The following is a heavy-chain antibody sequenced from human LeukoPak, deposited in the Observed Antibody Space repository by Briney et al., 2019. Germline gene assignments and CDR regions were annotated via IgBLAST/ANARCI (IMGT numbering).Heavy chain of an antibody. J-gene: IGHJ4*02. CDR2: ISSTSSYI. CDR1: GFTFSSYS. V-gene: IGHV3-21*01. Sequence: GGSLRLSCAASGFTFSSYSMNWVRQAPGKGLEWVSSISSTSSYIYYADSVKGRFTVSRDNAKNSLYLQMNSLRVEYTAVYYCARESSIAVPGTIYWGQGTLVTVSS. D-gene: IGHD6-19*01. CDR3: ARESSIAVPGTIY.